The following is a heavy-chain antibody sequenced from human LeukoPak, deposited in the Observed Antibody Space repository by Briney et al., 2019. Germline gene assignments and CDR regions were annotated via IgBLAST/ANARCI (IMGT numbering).Heavy chain of an antibody. CDR1: VLTFGNYG. CDR3: AKAGWSWYFDS. CDR2: IGGGGSTT. V-gene: IGHV3-23*01. Sequence: PGGSPRLSCVASVLTFGNYGMNWVRQAPGKGLKWVSSIGGGGSTTYYADSVRGRFTISRDNSKNSMYLQMSSLRAEDTAVYYCAKAGWSWYFDSWGQGTLVTVSS. J-gene: IGHJ4*02. D-gene: IGHD1-26*01.